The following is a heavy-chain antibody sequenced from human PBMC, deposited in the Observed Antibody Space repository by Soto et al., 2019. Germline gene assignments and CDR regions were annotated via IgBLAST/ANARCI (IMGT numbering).Heavy chain of an antibody. J-gene: IGHJ4*02. D-gene: IGHD2-15*01. CDR3: ARVPRYCSGGSGCYLYFDY. Sequence: PSETLSLTCTVSGGSISSYYWSWIRQPAGKGLEWIGRIYTSGSTNYNPSLKSQVTMSVDTSKNQFSLKLSSVTAADTAVYYCARVPRYCSGGSGCYLYFDYWGQGTLVTVSS. CDR2: IYTSGST. V-gene: IGHV4-4*07. CDR1: GGSISSYY.